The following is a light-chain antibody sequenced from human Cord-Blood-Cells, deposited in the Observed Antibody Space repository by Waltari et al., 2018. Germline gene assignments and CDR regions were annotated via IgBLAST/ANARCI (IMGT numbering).Light chain of an antibody. J-gene: IGLJ3*02. CDR1: SGINVGTYR. V-gene: IGLV5-45*01. CDR2: YKSDSDK. Sequence: QAVLTQPASLSASPGASASLTCTLRSGINVGTYRIYWYQQKPGSPPQYLLRYKSDSDKQLVSGVPSRFSGSKDASANAGILLISGLQSEDEADYYCMIWHSSAWVFGGGTKLTVL. CDR3: MIWHSSAWV.